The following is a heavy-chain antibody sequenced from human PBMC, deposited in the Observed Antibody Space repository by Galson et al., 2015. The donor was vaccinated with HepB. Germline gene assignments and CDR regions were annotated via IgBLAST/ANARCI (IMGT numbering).Heavy chain of an antibody. D-gene: IGHD3-10*01. J-gene: IGHJ3*02. V-gene: IGHV3-30*03. CDR2: ISHDGKER. CDR1: GFIFSSYG. CDR3: ARPQGLVRGPFPGSDPFNI. Sequence: SLRLSCAASGFIFSSYGIHWVRQAPGKGLEWVAVISHDGKERYYADSVKGRFTISRDNSKNTLYLQMNSLRAEDTAVYYCARPQGLVRGPFPGSDPFNIWGQGTMVTVSS.